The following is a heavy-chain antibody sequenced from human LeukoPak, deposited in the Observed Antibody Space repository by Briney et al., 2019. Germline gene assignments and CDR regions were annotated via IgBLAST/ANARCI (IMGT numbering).Heavy chain of an antibody. Sequence: GRSLRLSCAASGFTFSSYAVHWVRQAPGKGLEWVAVISYDGSNKYYADSVKGRFTISRDNSKNTLYLQMNSLRAEDTAVYYCAREFNPFDYYDSSGPPTYWGQGTLVTVSS. V-gene: IGHV3-30-3*01. CDR2: ISYDGSNK. J-gene: IGHJ4*02. D-gene: IGHD3-22*01. CDR1: GFTFSSYA. CDR3: AREFNPFDYYDSSGPPTY.